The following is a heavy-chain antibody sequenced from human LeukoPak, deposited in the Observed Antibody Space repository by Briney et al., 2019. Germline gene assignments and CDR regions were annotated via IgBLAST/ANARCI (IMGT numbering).Heavy chain of an antibody. Sequence: ASVKVSCKASGYTFTSYDINWVRQATGQGLEWMGWMNPNSGNTGYARKFQGRVAMTRNTSISTAYMELSSLRSEDTAVYYCARPRRIAAAPNWFDPWGQGTLVTVSS. CDR3: ARPRRIAAAPNWFDP. J-gene: IGHJ5*02. V-gene: IGHV1-8*01. CDR2: MNPNSGNT. D-gene: IGHD6-13*01. CDR1: GYTFTSYD.